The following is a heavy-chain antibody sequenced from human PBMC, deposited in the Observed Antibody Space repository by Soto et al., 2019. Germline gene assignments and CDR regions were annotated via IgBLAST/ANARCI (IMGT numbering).Heavy chain of an antibody. V-gene: IGHV3-30*18. J-gene: IGHJ4*02. Sequence: QVQLVESGGGVVQPGRSLRLSCAASGFTFSSYGMHWVRQAPGKGLEWVAVISYDGSNKYYADSVKGRFTISRDNADNSMYRKTNRRRAEDTAVYYGEKDKVPVVVTAPLDYWGQRTLVTVSS. CDR2: ISYDGSNK. CDR1: GFTFSSYG. D-gene: IGHD2-21*02. CDR3: EKDKVPVVVTAPLDY.